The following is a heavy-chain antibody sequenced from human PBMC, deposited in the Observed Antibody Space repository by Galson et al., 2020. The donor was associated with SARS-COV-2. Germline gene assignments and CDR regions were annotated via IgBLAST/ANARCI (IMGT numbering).Heavy chain of an antibody. D-gene: IGHD6-19*01. Sequence: SGPTLVQPTQTLTLTCTFSGFSLSTSGMCVSWIRQPPGKALEWLARIDWDDDTYYSTSLKTRLTISKDTSKNQVVLTMTNMGPVDTATYYGGREAVACTKYDYWGQGTLVTVSS. CDR3: GREAVACTKYDY. V-gene: IGHV2-70*11. CDR2: IDWDDDT. CDR1: GFSLSTSGMC. J-gene: IGHJ4*02.